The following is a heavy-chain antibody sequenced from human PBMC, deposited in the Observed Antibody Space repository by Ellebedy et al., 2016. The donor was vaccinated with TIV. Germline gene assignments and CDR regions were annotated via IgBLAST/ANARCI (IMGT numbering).Heavy chain of an antibody. J-gene: IGHJ5*02. Sequence: PGGSLRLSCAASGFNFRSYWMTWVRQAPGKGLEWVANIYQDGSDQNYVDSVKGRFTISRDNANDLLFLQMNSLRAEDTAVDYCVRRGSYGDYAVQVNSWFDPWGRGTLVTVSS. D-gene: IGHD4-17*01. CDR1: GFNFRSYW. CDR3: VRRGSYGDYAVQVNSWFDP. CDR2: IYQDGSDQ. V-gene: IGHV3-7*01.